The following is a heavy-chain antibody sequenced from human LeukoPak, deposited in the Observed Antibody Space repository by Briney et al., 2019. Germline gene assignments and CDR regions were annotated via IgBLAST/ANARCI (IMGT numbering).Heavy chain of an antibody. J-gene: IGHJ4*02. CDR3: ARDHQPLRNVAAHDY. D-gene: IGHD1-14*01. Sequence: NPGGSLRLSCAASGFTFSSYSMNCVRQAPGKGLEWVSSISSSSSYIYYADSVKGRFTISRDNAKNSLYLQMNSLRAEDTAVYYCARDHQPLRNVAAHDYWGQGTLVTVSS. V-gene: IGHV3-21*01. CDR2: ISSSSSYI. CDR1: GFTFSSYS.